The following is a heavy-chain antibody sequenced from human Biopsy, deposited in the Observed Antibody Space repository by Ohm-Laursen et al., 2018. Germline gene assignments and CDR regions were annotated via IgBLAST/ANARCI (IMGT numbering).Heavy chain of an antibody. V-gene: IGHV1-8*01. CDR1: GYTFTSYD. CDR2: LNPVSGNS. D-gene: IGHD1-14*01. Sequence: ASVKVPCKASGYTFTSYDITWVRQASGQGPEWIGWLNPVSGNSNFGQKFRGRVTVTSDTSISTAYMELSGLTSDDTATYYCGRAVRNQPLTDPWGQGTLVTVTS. J-gene: IGHJ5*02. CDR3: GRAVRNQPLTDP.